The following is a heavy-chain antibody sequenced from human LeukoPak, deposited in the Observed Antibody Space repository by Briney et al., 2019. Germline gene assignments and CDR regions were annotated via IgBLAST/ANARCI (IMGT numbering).Heavy chain of an antibody. CDR3: ASQIPYGDYSYFDY. V-gene: IGHV1-8*01. D-gene: IGHD4-17*01. J-gene: IGHJ4*02. CDR1: GYTFTSYD. CDR2: LNPNSGNT. Sequence: ASVKVSCKASGYTFTSYDIIWVRQATGQGLEWMGWLNPNSGNTGYAQKFQGRVTMTEDTSTDTAYMELSSLRSEDTAVYYCASQIPYGDYSYFDYWGQGTLVTVSS.